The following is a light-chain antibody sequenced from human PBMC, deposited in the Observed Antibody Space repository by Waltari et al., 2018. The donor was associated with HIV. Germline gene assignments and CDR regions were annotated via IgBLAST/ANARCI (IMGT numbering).Light chain of an antibody. CDR2: WAS. V-gene: IGKV4-1*01. Sequence: DIVMTQSPDSLAVSLGERATINCKSSQSVLYNSNNKNYLAWYQQKPGQPPQLLIYWASTRESGVPDRFSGSGSEADFTLTITSLQAEDVAVYYCQQYYSTPYTFGQGTKLEIK. CDR3: QQYYSTPYT. J-gene: IGKJ2*01. CDR1: QSVLYNSNNKNY.